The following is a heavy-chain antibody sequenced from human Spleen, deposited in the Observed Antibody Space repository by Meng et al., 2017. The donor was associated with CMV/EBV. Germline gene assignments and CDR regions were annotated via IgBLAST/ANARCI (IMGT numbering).Heavy chain of an antibody. V-gene: IGHV1-2*02. CDR2: MYPDTGGT. Sequence: SVKVSCKASGYTFTAYYIHWVRQAPGQGLEWLGWMYPDTGGTQYAQNFQGRVTMTRDTSISTAYMELSSLRPDDTAVYFCASVYYNNYDPFDYWGQGTLVTVSS. D-gene: IGHD3-16*01. CDR1: GYTFTAYY. CDR3: ASVYYNNYDPFDY. J-gene: IGHJ4*02.